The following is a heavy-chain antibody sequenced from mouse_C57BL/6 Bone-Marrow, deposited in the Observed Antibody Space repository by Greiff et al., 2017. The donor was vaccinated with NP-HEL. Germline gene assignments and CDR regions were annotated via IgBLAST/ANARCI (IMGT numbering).Heavy chain of an antibody. Sequence: QVQLQQSGPGLVQPSQSLSITCTVSGFSLTSYGVHWVRQSPGKGLDWLGVIWSGGSTDYNAAFISRLSISKDNSKSQVFFKMNSLQADDTAIYYCARMGWPGYFDVWGTGTTVTVSS. CDR2: IWSGGST. CDR1: GFSLTSYG. V-gene: IGHV2-2*01. J-gene: IGHJ1*03. D-gene: IGHD2-3*01. CDR3: ARMGWPGYFDV.